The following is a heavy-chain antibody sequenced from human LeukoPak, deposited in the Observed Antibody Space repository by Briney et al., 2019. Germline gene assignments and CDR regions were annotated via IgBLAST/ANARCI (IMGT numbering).Heavy chain of an antibody. CDR3: ARLGLPDY. CDR1: GFTFNNYW. D-gene: IGHD2-21*01. V-gene: IGHV3-7*03. Sequence: PGGSLRLSCAASGFTFNNYWMSWVRQAPGKGLEWVANIKQDGSQKYYVDSVKGRSTISRDNAKNSLYLQMNSLRAEDTAVYYCARLGLPDYWGQGILVTVSS. CDR2: IKQDGSQK. J-gene: IGHJ4*02.